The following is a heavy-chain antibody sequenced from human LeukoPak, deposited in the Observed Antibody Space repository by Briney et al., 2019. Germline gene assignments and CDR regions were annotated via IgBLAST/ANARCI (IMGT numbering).Heavy chain of an antibody. CDR3: AKELWEGSGYVDY. CDR1: GFTFSDYP. D-gene: IGHD3-3*01. Sequence: GGSMRLSCAASGFTFSDYPMAWLRQAPGKGPEWVSAVSGSGDRTVYADSVKGRFTISRDDSKNMVSLQMNNLKAEDTALYYCAKELWEGSGYVDYWGQGILVTVSS. J-gene: IGHJ4*02. CDR2: VSGSGDRT. V-gene: IGHV3-23*01.